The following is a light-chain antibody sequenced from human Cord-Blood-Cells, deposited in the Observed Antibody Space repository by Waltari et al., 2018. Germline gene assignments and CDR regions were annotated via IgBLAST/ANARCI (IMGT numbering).Light chain of an antibody. Sequence: DIQMTQSPSSLSASVGDRVTITCRASQSISSYLNWYQQKPGTAPKLLIYAASSLQSGVPSRFSGSGSAADFTLTISSLQPEDFANYYCQQSYSTPWTFGQGTKVEIK. CDR1: QSISSY. CDR2: AAS. V-gene: IGKV1-39*01. J-gene: IGKJ1*01. CDR3: QQSYSTPWT.